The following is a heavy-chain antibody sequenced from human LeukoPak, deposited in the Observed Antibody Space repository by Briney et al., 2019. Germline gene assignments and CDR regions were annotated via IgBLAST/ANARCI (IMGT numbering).Heavy chain of an antibody. CDR3: ARRPRGSGGSYFDY. CDR1: GGSISSYY. J-gene: IGHJ4*02. V-gene: IGHV4-59*08. Sequence: ASETLSLTCTVSGGSISSYYWSWIRQPPGKGLEWIGYIYYSGSTNYNPSLKSRVTISVDTSKNQFSLKLSSVTAADTAVYYCARRPRGSGGSYFDYWGQGTLVTVSS. D-gene: IGHD2-15*01. CDR2: IYYSGST.